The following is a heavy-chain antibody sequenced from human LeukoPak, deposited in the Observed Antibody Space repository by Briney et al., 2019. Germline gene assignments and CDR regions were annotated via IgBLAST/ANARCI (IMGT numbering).Heavy chain of an antibody. CDR2: INPNSGGT. J-gene: IGHJ3*02. Sequence: ASVRVSCKASGYTFTGYYMHWVRQAPGQGLEWMGWINPNSGGTNYAQKFQGRVTMTRDTSISTAYMELSRLRSDDTAVYYCAQIVVVTDAPDAFDIWGQGTMVTVSS. CDR3: AQIVVVTDAPDAFDI. V-gene: IGHV1-2*02. CDR1: GYTFTGYY. D-gene: IGHD3-22*01.